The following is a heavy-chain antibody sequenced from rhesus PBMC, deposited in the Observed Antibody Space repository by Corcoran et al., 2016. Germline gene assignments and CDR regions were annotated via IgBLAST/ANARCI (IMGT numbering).Heavy chain of an antibody. V-gene: IGHV4S10*01. CDR1: GGSISDSYR. CDR3: ARAHGVIAAAGTLDY. Sequence: QVQLQESGPGVVKPSETLSLTCAVSGGSISDSYRWSWIRQPPGKGLELIGYIYGSSTSHNYNPSLKSRVTISKDTSENQFSLKLSSVTAADTAVYYCARAHGVIAAAGTLDYWGQGVLVTVSS. J-gene: IGHJ4*01. D-gene: IGHD6-31*01. CDR2: IYGSSTSH.